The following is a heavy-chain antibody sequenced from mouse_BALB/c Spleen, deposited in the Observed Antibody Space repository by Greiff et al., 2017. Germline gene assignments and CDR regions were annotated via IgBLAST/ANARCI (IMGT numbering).Heavy chain of an antibody. J-gene: IGHJ4*01. CDR1: GYTFTDYE. V-gene: IGHV1-15*01. D-gene: IGHD2-4*01. CDR3: SRHEVRLRQVYYYAMDY. Sequence: QVQLQQSGAELVRPGASVTLSCKASGYTFTDYEMHWVKQTPVHGLEWIGAIDPETGGTAYNQKFKGKATLTADKSSSTAYMELRSLTSEDSAVYYCSRHEVRLRQVYYYAMDYWGQGTSVTVSS. CDR2: IDPETGGT.